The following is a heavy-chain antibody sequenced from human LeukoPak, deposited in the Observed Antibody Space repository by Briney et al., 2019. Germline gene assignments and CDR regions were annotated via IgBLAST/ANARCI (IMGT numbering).Heavy chain of an antibody. CDR3: VREDNAFNI. V-gene: IGHV3-74*01. CDR2: ISGDETYT. CDR1: GFTLSSDF. J-gene: IGHJ3*02. Sequence: PGGSLRLSCAASGFTLSSDFMHWIRQAPGEGLMWVSQISGDETYTNYADSVKGRFTISRDNAKNTLYLQMNSLRAEDTAIYYCVREDNAFNIWGQGTLVTVSS.